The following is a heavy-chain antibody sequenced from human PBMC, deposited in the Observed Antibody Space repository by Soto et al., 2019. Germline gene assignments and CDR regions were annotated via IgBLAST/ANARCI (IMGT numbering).Heavy chain of an antibody. V-gene: IGHV4-31*03. D-gene: IGHD1-26*01. CDR2: IYYSGST. Sequence: SETLSLTCTVSGGSISSRGYYWSWIRQHPGKGLEWIGYIYYSGSTYYNPSLKSRVTISVDTSKNQFSLKLSSVTAADTAVYYCARDQSGSGSYYESWFDPWGQGTLVTVSS. J-gene: IGHJ5*02. CDR3: ARDQSGSGSYYESWFDP. CDR1: GGSISSRGYY.